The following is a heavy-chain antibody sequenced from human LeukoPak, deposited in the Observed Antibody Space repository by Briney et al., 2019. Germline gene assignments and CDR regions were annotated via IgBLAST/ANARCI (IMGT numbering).Heavy chain of an antibody. V-gene: IGHV4-39*07. J-gene: IGHJ3*02. CDR3: ARVWHYYDSSGSDGAFDI. Sequence: SETLSLTCTVSGGSISSSSYYWGWIRQPPGKGLEWIGSIYHSGSTYYNPSLKSRVTISVDTSKNRFSLKLSSVTAADTAVYYCARVWHYYDSSGSDGAFDIWGQGTMVTVSS. D-gene: IGHD3-22*01. CDR2: IYHSGST. CDR1: GGSISSSSYY.